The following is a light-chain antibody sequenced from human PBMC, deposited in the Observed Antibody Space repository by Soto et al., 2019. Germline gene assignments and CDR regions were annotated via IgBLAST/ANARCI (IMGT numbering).Light chain of an antibody. CDR1: QRVSSSY. V-gene: IGKV3-20*01. CDR3: QQYSTSPLT. J-gene: IGKJ4*01. Sequence: EIVLTQSPGTLSLSPGQIATLSCGASQRVSSSYLAWYQQKSGQAPRLLIYGASSRATGIPDRFSGSGSGTDFTLTISRLEPEDFAVYHCQQYSTSPLTFGGGTKVDIK. CDR2: GAS.